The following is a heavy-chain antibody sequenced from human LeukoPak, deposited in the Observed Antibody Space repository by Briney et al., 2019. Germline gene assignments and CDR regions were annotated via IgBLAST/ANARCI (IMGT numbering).Heavy chain of an antibody. D-gene: IGHD6-19*01. CDR2: IIPDGDT. CDR1: GGSFGGFY. V-gene: IGHV4-34*01. Sequence: PSETLSLTCAVYGGSFGGFYWSRIRQSPGKGLEWIGEIIPDGDTTYNPSLESRVSISADKSKKQFSLRVSSLTAADTAVFYCARGGGGGRSDFEFWGQGTQVAVSS. CDR3: ARGGGGGRSDFEF. J-gene: IGHJ4*02.